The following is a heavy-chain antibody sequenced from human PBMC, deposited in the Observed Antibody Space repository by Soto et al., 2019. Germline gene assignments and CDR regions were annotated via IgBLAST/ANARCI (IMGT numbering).Heavy chain of an antibody. J-gene: IGHJ4*02. Sequence: QVQLVQSGAEVKKPGSSVKVSCKASGGTFSRHAINWVRQAPGQGLEWMGGIIPLFGTTNYAQNFQGRVTITADESTNTAYMELSSLRSEDTAVYYCARDGAVTVTTSYFDYWGQGTLVSVSS. D-gene: IGHD4-17*01. CDR3: ARDGAVTVTTSYFDY. CDR1: GGTFSRHA. CDR2: IIPLFGTT. V-gene: IGHV1-69*12.